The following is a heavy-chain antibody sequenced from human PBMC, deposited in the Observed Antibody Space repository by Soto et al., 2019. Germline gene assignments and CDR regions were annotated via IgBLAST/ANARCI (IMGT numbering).Heavy chain of an antibody. V-gene: IGHV4-4*07. J-gene: IGHJ4*02. D-gene: IGHD6-13*01. Sequence: SETLSLTCTVSSGSFRTYYWSWVRQPAGKGLEWIGRIYSTGSTLYNPSLKSRITMSVDTSKNQFSLRLSSVTAADTAVYYCAGGAAADYFDYWGQGTVVTVSS. CDR2: IYSTGST. CDR3: AGGAAADYFDY. CDR1: SGSFRTYY.